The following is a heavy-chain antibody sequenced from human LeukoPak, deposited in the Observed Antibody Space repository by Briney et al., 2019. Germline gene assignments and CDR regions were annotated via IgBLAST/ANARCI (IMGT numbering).Heavy chain of an antibody. CDR2: IDCDDDK. D-gene: IGHD6-19*01. Sequence: SGPPLVTSTQTLTLPYTFSGFSLSARGRCVNWIGQPTGKALEWLARIDCDDDKFYSTSLKTRLTISKDTSKNQLVPTMTNMDPVDTATYYCARRAVAEYYFDYWGQGTLVTVSS. CDR3: ARRAVAEYYFDY. CDR1: GFSLSARGRC. V-gene: IGHV2-70*17. J-gene: IGHJ4*02.